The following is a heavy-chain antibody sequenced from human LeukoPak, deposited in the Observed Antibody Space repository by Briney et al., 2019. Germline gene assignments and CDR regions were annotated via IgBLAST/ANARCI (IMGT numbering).Heavy chain of an antibody. CDR2: ISGSGGST. CDR1: GFTFSSYA. CDR3: AEDAPISILTGYYLFDY. J-gene: IGHJ4*02. V-gene: IGHV3-23*01. D-gene: IGHD3-9*01. Sequence: PGGSLRLSCAASGFTFSSYAMSWVRQAPGKGLEWVSAISGSGGSTYYADSVKGRFTISRDNSKNTLYLQMNSLRAEDTAVYYCAEDAPISILTGYYLFDYWGQGTLVTVSS.